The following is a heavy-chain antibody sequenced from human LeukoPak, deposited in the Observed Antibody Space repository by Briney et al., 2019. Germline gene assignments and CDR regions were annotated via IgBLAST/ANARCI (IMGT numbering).Heavy chain of an antibody. CDR1: GDSINSLDL. CDR3: AGLVGRYSSGLYYYYFDY. J-gene: IGHJ4*02. CDR2: MYLSGTT. Sequence: SSETLSLTCTVSGDSINSLDLWSWVRQPPGQGLEWIGEMYLSGTTHSNPSVKSRVTISIDKSKNQFFLNLSSVTAADTAVYYCAGLVGRYSSGLYYYYFDYWGQGTLVTVSS. D-gene: IGHD3-22*01. V-gene: IGHV4-4*02.